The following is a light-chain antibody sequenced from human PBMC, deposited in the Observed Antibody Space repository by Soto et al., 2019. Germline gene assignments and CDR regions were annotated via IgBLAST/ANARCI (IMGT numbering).Light chain of an antibody. CDR3: QQYNTLTYT. CDR2: GAS. Sequence: ERVMTQSPATLSVSPGERATLSCRASQSVSSNLAWYQQKPGQAPRLLIYGASTRATGIPARFSGSGSGTEFTLTISSLQSEDFAVYYCQQYNTLTYTFGKRTKLEIK. J-gene: IGKJ2*01. V-gene: IGKV3-15*01. CDR1: QSVSSN.